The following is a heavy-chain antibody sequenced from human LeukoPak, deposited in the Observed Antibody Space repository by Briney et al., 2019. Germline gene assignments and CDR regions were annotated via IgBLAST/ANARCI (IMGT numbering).Heavy chain of an antibody. Sequence: SETLSLTCTVSGGSISSYYWSWIRQPAGKGLEWIGRIYTSGSTNYNPSLKSPVTMSVDTSKNQFSLKLSPVTAADTAVYYCATYTSDRASFDYWGQGTLVTVSS. D-gene: IGHD3-22*01. V-gene: IGHV4-4*07. CDR3: ATYTSDRASFDY. CDR2: IYTSGST. J-gene: IGHJ4*02. CDR1: GGSISSYY.